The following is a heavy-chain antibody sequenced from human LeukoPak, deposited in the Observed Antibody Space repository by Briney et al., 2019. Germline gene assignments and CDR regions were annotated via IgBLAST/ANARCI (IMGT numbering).Heavy chain of an antibody. CDR1: GFTFSSYA. CDR2: ISYDGSNK. J-gene: IGHJ5*02. Sequence: GGPLRFSCAASGFTFSSYAMHWVRKAPGKGLEWVAVISYDGSNKYYADSVKGRFTISRDNSKNTLYLQMNSLRAEATAVYYRARGVVVITTGNWFDPWGQGTLVTVSS. V-gene: IGHV3-30-3*01. D-gene: IGHD3-22*01. CDR3: ARGVVVITTGNWFDP.